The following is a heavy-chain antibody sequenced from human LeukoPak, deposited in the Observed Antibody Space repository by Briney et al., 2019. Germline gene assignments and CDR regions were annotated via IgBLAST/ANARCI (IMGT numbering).Heavy chain of an antibody. CDR3: ARPKTVITMIVGSEVAFDI. J-gene: IGHJ3*02. CDR1: GGSFSGYY. V-gene: IGHV4-34*01. D-gene: IGHD3-22*01. Sequence: SETLSLTCAVYGGSFSGYYWSWIRQPPGKGLEWIWEINHNGSTKYNPSLKSRVTISVNTSNNQFSLKLSSVTAADTAVYYCARPKTVITMIVGSEVAFDIWGQGTMVTVSS. CDR2: INHNGST.